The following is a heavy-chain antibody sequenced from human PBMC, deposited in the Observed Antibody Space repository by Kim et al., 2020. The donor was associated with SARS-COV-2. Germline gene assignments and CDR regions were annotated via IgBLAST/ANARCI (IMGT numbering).Heavy chain of an antibody. Sequence: GGSLRLSCAASGFTFSSHAMHWVRQAPGKGLEWVAVISDDGSNKYYADSVKGRFTISRDNSKNTLYLQMNSLRTEDTAVYYCASLLGGSKAVAVDYWGQGTLVTVSS. D-gene: IGHD6-19*01. CDR1: GFTFSSHA. V-gene: IGHV3-30*04. J-gene: IGHJ4*02. CDR2: ISDDGSNK. CDR3: ASLLGGSKAVAVDY.